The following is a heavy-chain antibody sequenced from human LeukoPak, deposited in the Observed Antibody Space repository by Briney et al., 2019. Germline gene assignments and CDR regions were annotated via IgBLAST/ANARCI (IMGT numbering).Heavy chain of an antibody. J-gene: IGHJ6*03. V-gene: IGHV4-59*02. Sequence: SETLSLTCTVSGGSVSNIFWSWIRQPPGKGLEWIGYVYSSGSTNYNPSLNSRVTMSVDTSKNQFSLRLNSVTPADTAVYYCARDNGGTAMAYYYYYYMDVWGKGTTVTISS. CDR1: GGSVSNIF. D-gene: IGHD5-18*01. CDR3: ARDNGGTAMAYYYYYYMDV. CDR2: VYSSGST.